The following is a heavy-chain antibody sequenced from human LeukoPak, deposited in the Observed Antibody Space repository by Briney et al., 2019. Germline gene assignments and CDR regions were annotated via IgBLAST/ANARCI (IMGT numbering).Heavy chain of an antibody. Sequence: GGSLRLSCTASGFTFSSAWMSWVRQAPGKGLEWVGRIKSKTDGGTTDYAAPVKCRLTISRDDSKNTLYLQMNSLKTEDTAVYYCTCDPAATYYDFWGGYYLDYWGQGTLVTVSS. J-gene: IGHJ4*02. D-gene: IGHD3-3*01. V-gene: IGHV3-15*01. CDR2: IKSKTDGGTT. CDR3: TCDPAATYYDFWGGYYLDY. CDR1: GFTFSSAW.